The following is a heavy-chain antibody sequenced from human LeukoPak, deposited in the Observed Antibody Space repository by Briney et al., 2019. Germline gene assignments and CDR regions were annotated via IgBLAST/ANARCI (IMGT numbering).Heavy chain of an antibody. D-gene: IGHD1-7*01. CDR3: ARDGAGTIPLDY. CDR1: GFTFSSYW. Sequence: PGGSLRLSCAASGFTFSSYWMYWVRHAPGKGLVWVSRINTDGTNTAYADSVRGRFTISRDNAKNTLFLQMNSLRAEDTAVYYCARDGAGTIPLDYWGLGTLVTVSS. CDR2: INTDGTNT. V-gene: IGHV3-74*01. J-gene: IGHJ4*02.